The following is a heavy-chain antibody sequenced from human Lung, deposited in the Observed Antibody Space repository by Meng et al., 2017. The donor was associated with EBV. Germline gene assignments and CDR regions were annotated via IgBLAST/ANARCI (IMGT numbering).Heavy chain of an antibody. J-gene: IGHJ5*01. CDR3: AKSRGWDLLAWLDS. CDR2: IGGSGGII. V-gene: IGHV3-23*04. D-gene: IGHD2-15*01. CDR1: GFSCNTYG. Sequence: VQWVGSGGALVQPGGSLRLSCSVSGFSCNTYGVAWVRQAPGKGPEWVAGIGGSGGIINYADSVKGRFTISTDKSKNTLFLQMNSLRVEDTAIYYCAKSRGWDLLAWLDSWGHGTLVTVSS.